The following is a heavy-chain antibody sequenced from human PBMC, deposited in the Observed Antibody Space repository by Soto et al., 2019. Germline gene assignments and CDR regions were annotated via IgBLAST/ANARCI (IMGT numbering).Heavy chain of an antibody. D-gene: IGHD2-2*01. V-gene: IGHV3-23*01. J-gene: IGHJ4*02. Sequence: LSLSCAASGFTFSSYAMSWVRPAPGKGLEWVSAISVRGGSTYYADSVKVRFTISRDNSKNTLYLQMNSLRAEDTAVYYCAKSDIVVVPAAIAPYYFDYGGQGTLVTVSS. CDR2: ISVRGGST. CDR1: GFTFSSYA. CDR3: AKSDIVVVPAAIAPYYFDY.